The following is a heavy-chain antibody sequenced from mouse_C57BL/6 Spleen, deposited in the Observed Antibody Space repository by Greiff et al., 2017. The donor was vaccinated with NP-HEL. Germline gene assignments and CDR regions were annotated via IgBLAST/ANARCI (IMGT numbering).Heavy chain of an antibody. V-gene: IGHV1-50*01. CDR1: GYTFTSYW. D-gene: IGHD4-1*01. Sequence: QVQLKQPGAELVKPGASVKLSCKASGYTFTSYWMQWVKQRPGQGLEWIGEIDPSDSYTNYNQKFKGKATLTVDTSSSTAYMQLSSLTSEDSAVYYCARSLTGTPFDYWGQGTTLTVSS. J-gene: IGHJ2*01. CDR2: IDPSDSYT. CDR3: ARSLTGTPFDY.